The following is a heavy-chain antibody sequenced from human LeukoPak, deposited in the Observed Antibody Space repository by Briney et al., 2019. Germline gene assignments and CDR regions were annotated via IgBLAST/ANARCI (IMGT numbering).Heavy chain of an antibody. J-gene: IGHJ4*02. Sequence: GGSLRLSCAASGFTFSSSAMAWVRRAPGKGLEWVSRISGSGETIHYAASVKGRFPISRDNSKSTLSLQMNSLRAEHTALYYCAKVVVSGNGDYFDFWGQGTLVTVAS. CDR1: GFTFSSSA. CDR3: AKVVVSGNGDYFDF. V-gene: IGHV3-23*01. D-gene: IGHD2-8*01. CDR2: ISGSGETI.